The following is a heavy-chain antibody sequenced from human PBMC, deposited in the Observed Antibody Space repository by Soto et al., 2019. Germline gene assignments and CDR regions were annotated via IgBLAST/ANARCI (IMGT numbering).Heavy chain of an antibody. Sequence: RRLSCAASEFTFNSFALHWVRQAPGEGLEWVALISYDGNDKYYADSVKGRFTISRDDSKNMLYLQMNRLRVEDTAVYYCARAISYFYASGSYFDYWGQGTRVTVSS. CDR2: ISYDGNDK. J-gene: IGHJ4*02. V-gene: IGHV3-30-3*01. CDR1: EFTFNSFA. D-gene: IGHD3-10*01. CDR3: ARAISYFYASGSYFDY.